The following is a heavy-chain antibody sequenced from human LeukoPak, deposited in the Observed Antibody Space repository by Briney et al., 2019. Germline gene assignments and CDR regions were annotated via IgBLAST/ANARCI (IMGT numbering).Heavy chain of an antibody. CDR2: IYYSGST. J-gene: IGHJ4*02. V-gene: IGHV4-59*08. D-gene: IGHD6-19*01. CDR1: GGSISSHY. Sequence: SETLSLTCTVSGGSISSHYWSWIRQPPGKGLEWIGYIYYSGSTNYNPSLKSRVTISVDTSKNQFSLKLTSVTAADTAVYYCARHGGWLAGARNWGQGTLVTVSS. CDR3: ARHGGWLAGARN.